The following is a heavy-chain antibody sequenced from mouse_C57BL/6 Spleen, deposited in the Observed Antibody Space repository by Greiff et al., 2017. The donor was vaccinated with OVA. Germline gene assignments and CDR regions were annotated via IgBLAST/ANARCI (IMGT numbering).Heavy chain of an antibody. Sequence: QVQLQQPGAELVKPGASVKLSCKASGYTFTSYWMHWVKQRPGQGLEWIGMIHPNSGSTNYNEKFKSKATLTVDKSSSTAYMQLSSLTSEDSAVYYCARDDGYYCYDDWGQGTTLTVSS. D-gene: IGHD2-3*01. CDR1: GYTFTSYW. V-gene: IGHV1-64*01. CDR2: IHPNSGST. CDR3: ARDDGYYCYDD. J-gene: IGHJ2*01.